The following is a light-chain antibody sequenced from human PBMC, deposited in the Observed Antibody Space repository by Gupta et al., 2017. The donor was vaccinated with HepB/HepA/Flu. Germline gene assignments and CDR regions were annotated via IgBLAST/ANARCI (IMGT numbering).Light chain of an antibody. Sequence: QSVLPQPPSVSGAPGQRVTISCTGSSSNIGAGYDVHWYHQLPGTAPKLLVYGNSNRPSGVPDRFSGSKSGTTASLAITGLQAEDEADYYCQSYDSSRSGVFGGGTKLTVL. V-gene: IGLV1-40*01. CDR3: QSYDSSRSGV. CDR1: SSNIGAGYD. J-gene: IGLJ2*01. CDR2: GNS.